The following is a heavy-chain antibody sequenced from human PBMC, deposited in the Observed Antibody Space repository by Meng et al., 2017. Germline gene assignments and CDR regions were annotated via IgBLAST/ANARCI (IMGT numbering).Heavy chain of an antibody. J-gene: IGHJ6*02. V-gene: IGHV5-51*01. Sequence: GESLKISCKGSGYSFTSYWIGWVRQMPGKGLEWMGISYPGDSDTRYSPSFQGQVTISADKSISTAYLQWSSLKASDTAMYYCARCGEEMATITGYYYYGMDVWGQGTTVTVSS. CDR3: ARCGEEMATITGYYYYGMDV. D-gene: IGHD5-24*01. CDR1: GYSFTSYW. CDR2: SYPGDSDT.